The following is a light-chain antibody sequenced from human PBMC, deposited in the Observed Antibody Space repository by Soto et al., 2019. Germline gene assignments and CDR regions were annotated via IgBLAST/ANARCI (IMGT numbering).Light chain of an antibody. V-gene: IGKV4-1*01. J-gene: IGKJ2*01. CDR1: QSVLYSTNNKNY. Sequence: DIVMTQSPDSLTVSLDETATINGKSSQSVLYSTNNKNYLTWYQQKPGQPPKLLIYWASTRESGVPVRFSGSESGTNFTLTISALQAEDVAVYYCHQYYATPYTFGQGTKLEIK. CDR3: HQYYATPYT. CDR2: WAS.